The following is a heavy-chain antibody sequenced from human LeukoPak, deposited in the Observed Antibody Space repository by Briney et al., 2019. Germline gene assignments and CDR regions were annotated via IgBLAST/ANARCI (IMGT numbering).Heavy chain of an antibody. CDR3: ARGGDMVATTHFDY. D-gene: IGHD5-12*01. J-gene: IGHJ4*02. CDR1: GYTFTSYD. Sequence: ASVKVSCKASGYTFTSYDINWVRQATGQGLEWMGWMNPNSGNTGYAQKFQGRVTMTRNTSISTAYMELSSLRSEDTAVYYCARGGDMVATTHFDYWGQGTLVTVSS. CDR2: MNPNSGNT. V-gene: IGHV1-8*01.